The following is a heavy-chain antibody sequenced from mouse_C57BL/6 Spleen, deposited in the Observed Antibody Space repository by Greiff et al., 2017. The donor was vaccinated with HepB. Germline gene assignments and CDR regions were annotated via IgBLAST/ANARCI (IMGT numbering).Heavy chain of an antibody. CDR3: ARVLSFYAMDY. CDR1: GYSITSGYY. Sequence: DVQLQESGPGLVKPSQSLSLTCSVTGYSITSGYYWNWIRQFPGNKLEWMGYISYDGSNNYNPSLKNRISITRDTSKNQFFLKLNSVTTEDTATYYCARVLSFYAMDYWGQGTSVTVSS. J-gene: IGHJ4*01. CDR2: ISYDGSN. D-gene: IGHD1-1*02. V-gene: IGHV3-6*01.